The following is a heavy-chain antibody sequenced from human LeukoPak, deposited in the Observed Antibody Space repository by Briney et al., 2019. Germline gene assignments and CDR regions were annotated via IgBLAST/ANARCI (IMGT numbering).Heavy chain of an antibody. CDR3: ARGNQQLPRSTPDY. CDR1: GFTFSSNG. CDR2: IWHDGSAK. D-gene: IGHD2-2*01. Sequence: GGSLRLSSAASGFTFSSNGTSWVRQAPGKGLEWVANIWHDGSAKYYVDSVKGRFTISRDNAKNTLYLQMNSLRAEDTGVYYCARGNQQLPRSTPDYWGQGTLVTVSS. V-gene: IGHV3-7*01. J-gene: IGHJ4*02.